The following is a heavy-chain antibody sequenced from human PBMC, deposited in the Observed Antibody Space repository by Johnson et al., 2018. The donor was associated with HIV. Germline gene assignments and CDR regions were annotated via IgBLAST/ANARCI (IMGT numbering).Heavy chain of an antibody. CDR1: GFTFSSYG. V-gene: IGHV3-48*04. CDR3: AREGAWEVRPGAFDI. CDR2: ISSSGSTI. J-gene: IGHJ3*02. D-gene: IGHD1-26*01. Sequence: VQLVESGGGVVKPGESLRLSCAASGFTFSSYGMHWVRQAPGKGLEWVSYISSSGSTIYYADSVKGRFTISRDNAKNSLYLQMNSLRAEDTAVYHCAREGAWEVRPGAFDIWGQGTTVTVSS.